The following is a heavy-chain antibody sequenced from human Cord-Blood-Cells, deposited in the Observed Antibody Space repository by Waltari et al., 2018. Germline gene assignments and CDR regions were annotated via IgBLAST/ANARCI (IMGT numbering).Heavy chain of an antibody. CDR1: GYTFTGYY. CDR3: ARDPVVGATEDFDY. Sequence: QVQLVQSGAEVTKPGASVKVSCKASGYTFTGYYMHWVRPAPGQGLEWMGWINPNSGGTNYAQKFQGRVTMTRDTSISTAYMELSRLRSDDTAVYYCARDPVVGATEDFDYWGQGTLVTVSS. V-gene: IGHV1-2*02. D-gene: IGHD1-26*01. CDR2: INPNSGGT. J-gene: IGHJ4*02.